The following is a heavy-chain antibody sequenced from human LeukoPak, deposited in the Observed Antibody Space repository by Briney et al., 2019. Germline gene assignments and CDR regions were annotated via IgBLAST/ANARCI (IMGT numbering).Heavy chain of an antibody. J-gene: IGHJ5*02. V-gene: IGHV5-51*01. CDR2: IYPGDSDT. CDR3: ARLNYYDSSGSKFDP. Sequence: GESLKISCKVSGHSVYNYWIGWVRQMPGKGLEWMGIIYPGDSDTRYSPSFQGQVTISADKSITTAYLQWSSLKASDTAIYYCARLNYYDSSGSKFDPWGQGTLVTASS. D-gene: IGHD3-22*01. CDR1: GHSVYNYW.